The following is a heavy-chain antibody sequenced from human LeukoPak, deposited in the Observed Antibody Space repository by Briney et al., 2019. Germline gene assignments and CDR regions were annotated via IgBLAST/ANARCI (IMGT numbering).Heavy chain of an antibody. CDR2: ISGSSSYI. CDR1: GLTFSSYS. V-gene: IGHV3-21*01. Sequence: GRSLRLSCAASGLTFSSYSIDWVRQAPGKGLEWVSSISGSSSYIYYADSVKGRFTISRDNAKNSLYLQMNSLRAEDTAVYYCARGGGSSSWYEGATFDYWAREPWSPSPQ. CDR3: ARGGGSSSWYEGATFDY. J-gene: IGHJ4*02. D-gene: IGHD6-13*01.